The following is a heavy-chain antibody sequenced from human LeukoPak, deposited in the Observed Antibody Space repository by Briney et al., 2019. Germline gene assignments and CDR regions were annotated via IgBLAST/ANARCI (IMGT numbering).Heavy chain of an antibody. V-gene: IGHV3-23*01. D-gene: IGHD6-19*01. Sequence: GGSLRLSCAASGFTFSSYAMSWVRQAPGKGLEWVSAISGSGGSTYYADSVKGRFTISRDNSKNTLYLQMNSLRAEDTAVYYCAKSEASSGWYLLDYWGQGTLVTVSS. CDR3: AKSEASSGWYLLDY. CDR1: GFTFSSYA. J-gene: IGHJ4*02. CDR2: ISGSGGST.